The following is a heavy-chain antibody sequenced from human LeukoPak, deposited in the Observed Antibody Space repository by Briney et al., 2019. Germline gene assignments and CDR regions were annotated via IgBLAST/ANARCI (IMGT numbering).Heavy chain of an antibody. V-gene: IGHV3-7*03. CDR1: GFTFSSYW. Sequence: GGSLRLSCAASGFTFSSYWMSWVRQAPGKGLEWVANIKQDGSEKYYVDSVKGRFTISRDDSKNTLYLQMRNLRADDTAVYYCAKDGAWLRFDDWGQGILVTVSS. D-gene: IGHD5-12*01. CDR2: IKQDGSEK. CDR3: AKDGAWLRFDD. J-gene: IGHJ4*02.